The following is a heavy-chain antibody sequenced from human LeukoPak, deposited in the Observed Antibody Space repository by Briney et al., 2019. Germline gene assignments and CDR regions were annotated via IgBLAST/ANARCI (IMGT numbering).Heavy chain of an antibody. CDR3: ARLRPLERISPYYYHPLDV. CDR2: VHYSGSI. Sequence: KSSETLSLTCTVSGDSITNSYWSWVRQPPGKGLEYIGYVHYSGSIDKNPSLNNRLSMSIDTSRSRFSLRLTSVTAADTAVYYCARLRPLERISPYYYHPLDVWGQGTTVTVSS. D-gene: IGHD3-3*01. V-gene: IGHV4-59*08. J-gene: IGHJ6*02. CDR1: GDSITNSY.